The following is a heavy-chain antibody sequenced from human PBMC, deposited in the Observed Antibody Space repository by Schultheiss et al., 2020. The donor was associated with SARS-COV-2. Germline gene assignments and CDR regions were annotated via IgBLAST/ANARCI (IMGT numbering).Heavy chain of an antibody. CDR1: GFTVSSDY. Sequence: GGSLRLSCAASGFTVSSDYMSWFRQAPGKGLEWVSAISGSGGSTYYADSVKGRFTISRDNSKNTLYLQMNSLRAEDTAVYYCAKKTRGYQLFVFDYWGQGTLVTVAS. CDR2: ISGSGGST. J-gene: IGHJ4*02. V-gene: IGHV3-23*01. D-gene: IGHD2-2*01. CDR3: AKKTRGYQLFVFDY.